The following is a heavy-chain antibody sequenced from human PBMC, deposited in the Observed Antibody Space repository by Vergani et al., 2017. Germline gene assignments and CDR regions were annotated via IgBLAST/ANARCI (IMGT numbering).Heavy chain of an antibody. D-gene: IGHD3-3*01. CDR1: GGSISSGGYS. CDR3: ARDAGLYDFWSAAAFDS. V-gene: IGHV4-30-2*01. J-gene: IGHJ3*02. CDR2: IYHSGST. Sequence: QLQLQESGSGLVKPSQTLSLTCAVSGGSISSGGYSWSWIRQPPGKGLEWIGYIYHSGSTYYNPSLKSRVTISVDRSKNQFSLKLSSVTAADTAVYYCARDAGLYDFWSAAAFDSWGQGTMVTVSS.